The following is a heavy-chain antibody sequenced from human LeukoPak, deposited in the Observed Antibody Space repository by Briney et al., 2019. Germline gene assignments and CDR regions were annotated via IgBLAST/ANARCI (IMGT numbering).Heavy chain of an antibody. CDR3: AKDYKYYDFWSGYYSSFDY. CDR1: GFTFNSYG. J-gene: IGHJ4*02. V-gene: IGHV3-30*02. Sequence: GGSLRLSCAASGFTFNSYGMHWVRQAPGKGLEWVAFIRYDGSNKYYADSVKGRFTISRDNSKNTLYLQMNSLRAEDTAVYYCAKDYKYYDFWSGYYSSFDYWGQGTLVTVSS. D-gene: IGHD3-3*01. CDR2: IRYDGSNK.